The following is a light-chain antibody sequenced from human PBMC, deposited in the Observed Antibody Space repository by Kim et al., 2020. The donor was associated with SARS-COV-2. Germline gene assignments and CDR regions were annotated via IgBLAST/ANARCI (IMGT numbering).Light chain of an antibody. CDR1: QDINNY. CDR2: AAS. J-gene: IGKJ4*01. Sequence: DIQMTQSPSSLSASVGDRVTITCRASQDINNYLVWFQQKPGQAPKSLIYAASSLQSGVPSKFSGSGSGTDFILTITSLQPEDFASYYCQQYKSYPFTFGGGTKVDIK. V-gene: IGKV1-16*02. CDR3: QQYKSYPFT.